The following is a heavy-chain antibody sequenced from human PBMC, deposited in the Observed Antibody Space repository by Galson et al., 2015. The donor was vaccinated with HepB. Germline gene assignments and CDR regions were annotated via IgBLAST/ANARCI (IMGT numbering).Heavy chain of an antibody. V-gene: IGHV3-30*03. CDR2: ISYDGSNK. J-gene: IGHJ4*02. CDR1: GFTFSSYG. CDR3: ARDLEYYDSSGLGDY. Sequence: SLRLSCAASGFTFSSYGMHWVRQAPGKGLEWVAVISYDGSNKYYADSVKGRFTISRDNSKNTLYLQMNSLRAEDTAVYYCARDLEYYDSSGLGDYWGQGTLVTVSS. D-gene: IGHD3-22*01.